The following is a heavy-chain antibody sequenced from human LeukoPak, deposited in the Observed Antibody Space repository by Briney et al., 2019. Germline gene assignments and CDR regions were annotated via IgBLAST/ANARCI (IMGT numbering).Heavy chain of an antibody. CDR3: VGGIGWQPDY. CDR2: IRQDGREK. J-gene: IGHJ4*02. V-gene: IGHV3-7*03. D-gene: IGHD6-19*01. CDR1: PGITFSDYW. Sequence: GGSLRLSCAASPGITFSDYWMNWVHQAPGKGLEWVAIIRQDGREKLYLDSVKGRFTISRDNAKSSVYLQINSLRAEDTAVYYCVGGIGWQPDYWGQGTVVTVSS.